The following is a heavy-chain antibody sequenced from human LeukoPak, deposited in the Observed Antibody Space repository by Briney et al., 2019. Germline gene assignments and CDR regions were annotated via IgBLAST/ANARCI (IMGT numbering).Heavy chain of an antibody. CDR1: GGTFSGYA. D-gene: IGHD2-2*01. CDR3: ASALGCSSTSCSGRVAFDI. V-gene: IGHV1-69*13. J-gene: IGHJ3*02. CDR2: IIPIFGTA. Sequence: ASVKVSCKASGGTFSGYAISWVRQAPGQGLEWMGGIIPIFGTANYAQKFQGRVTITADESTSTAYMELSSLRSEDTAVYYCASALGCSSTSCSGRVAFDIWGQGTMVTVSS.